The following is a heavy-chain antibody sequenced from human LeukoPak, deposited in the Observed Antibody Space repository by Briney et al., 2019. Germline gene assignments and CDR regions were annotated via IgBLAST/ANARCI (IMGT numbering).Heavy chain of an antibody. CDR3: AKYHGENLDPNAFDY. D-gene: IGHD4-17*01. CDR1: GFTLSSYG. CDR2: ISGSGVST. Sequence: GGSLRHSCAASGFTLSSYGMSWVRQAPGKGLEWVSTISGSGVSTYYADSVKGRFTISRDKSKNTLYLQMNSLRAEDTAVYYCAKYHGENLDPNAFDYWGQGTLVTVSS. V-gene: IGHV3-23*01. J-gene: IGHJ4*02.